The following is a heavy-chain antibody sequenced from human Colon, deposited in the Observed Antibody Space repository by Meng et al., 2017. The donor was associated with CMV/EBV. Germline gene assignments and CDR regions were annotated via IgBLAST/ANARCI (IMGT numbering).Heavy chain of an antibody. CDR1: GASISGYF. V-gene: IGHV4-59*01. CDR3: ARDGGHGGLYPFYGMDV. Sequence: SETLSLTCTVSGASISGYFWSWIRQPPGKGLEWIGHISYSATTHYSPAFKRRIILSVDTSKNQVSLKLTSVTTADTATYYCARDGGHGGLYPFYGMDVWGQGTTVTVSS. J-gene: IGHJ6*02. CDR2: ISYSATT. D-gene: IGHD3-3*01.